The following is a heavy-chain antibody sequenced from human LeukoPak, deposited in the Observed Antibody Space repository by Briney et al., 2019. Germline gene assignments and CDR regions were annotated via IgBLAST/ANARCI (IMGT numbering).Heavy chain of an antibody. CDR3: ARSAEVLRFLEWYPREVDY. Sequence: SETLSLTCAVYGGSFSGYYWSWIRQPPGKGLEWIGEINHSGSTNYNPSLKSRVTISVDTSKNQFSLKLSSVTAADTAVYYCARSAEVLRFLEWYPREVDYWGQGTLVTVSS. V-gene: IGHV4-34*01. D-gene: IGHD3-3*01. CDR2: INHSGST. J-gene: IGHJ4*02. CDR1: GGSFSGYY.